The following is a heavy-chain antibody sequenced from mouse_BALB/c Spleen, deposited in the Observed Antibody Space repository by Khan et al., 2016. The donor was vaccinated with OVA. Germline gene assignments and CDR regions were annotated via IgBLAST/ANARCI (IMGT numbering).Heavy chain of an antibody. J-gene: IGHJ2*01. CDR3: ARTARIKY. CDR1: GYSITSGYG. CDR2: ISYSGST. D-gene: IGHD1-2*01. V-gene: IGHV3-2*02. Sequence: EVELVESGPGLVKPSQSLSLTCTVTGYSITSGYGWNWIRQFPGNKLEWMGYISYSGSTNYNPSLKSRISITRDTSKNQFFLQLNSVTTKDTATYYYARTARIKYWGQGTTLTVSS.